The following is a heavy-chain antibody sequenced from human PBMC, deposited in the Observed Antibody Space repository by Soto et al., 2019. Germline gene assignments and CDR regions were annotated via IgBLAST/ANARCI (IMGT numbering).Heavy chain of an antibody. J-gene: IGHJ6*02. Sequence: SVKVSCKASGYTFTGYYMHWVRQAPGQGLEWMGWINPNSGGTNYAQKFQGWVTMTRDTSISTAYMELSRLRSDDTAVYYCARDFYYYDSSGYRPYYYYGMDVWGQGTTVTVSS. CDR3: ARDFYYYDSSGYRPYYYYGMDV. CDR2: INPNSGGT. V-gene: IGHV1-2*04. CDR1: GYTFTGYY. D-gene: IGHD3-22*01.